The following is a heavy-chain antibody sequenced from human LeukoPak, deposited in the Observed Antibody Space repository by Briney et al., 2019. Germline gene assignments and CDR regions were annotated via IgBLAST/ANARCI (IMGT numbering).Heavy chain of an antibody. V-gene: IGHV4-4*07. CDR3: ARDGGYPYYYYYYGMDV. J-gene: IGHJ6*02. CDR2: IYTSGST. D-gene: IGHD3-22*01. Sequence: SETLSLTCAVYGGSFSGYYWSWIRQPAGKGLEWIGRIYTSGSTNYNPSLKSRVTMSVDTSKNQFSLKLSSVTAADTAVYYCARDGGYPYYYYYYGMDVWGQGTTVTVSS. CDR1: GGSFSGYY.